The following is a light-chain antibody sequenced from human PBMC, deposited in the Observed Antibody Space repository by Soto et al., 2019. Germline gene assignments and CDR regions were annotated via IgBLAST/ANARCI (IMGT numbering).Light chain of an antibody. CDR1: QTVSSSF. V-gene: IGKV3-20*01. J-gene: IGKJ1*01. Sequence: EIVLTQSPDTLSLSPGERATLSCRASQTVSSSFLAWYQQKPGQAPRLLIYVASTRATGIPDRFSGSGSGTDFTLTISRLEPEDFAVYYCQQCGSSPKTFGQGTKVEIK. CDR2: VAS. CDR3: QQCGSSPKT.